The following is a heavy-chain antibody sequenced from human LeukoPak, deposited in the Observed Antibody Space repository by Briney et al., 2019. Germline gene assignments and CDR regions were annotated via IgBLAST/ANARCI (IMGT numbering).Heavy chain of an antibody. V-gene: IGHV1-8*03. Sequence: GASVKVSCKASGYTFTSYDINWVRQATGQGLEWMGWMNPNSGNTGYAQKFQGRVTITRNTSISTAYMELSSLTSEDTAVYYCARGTRITMVRGVTGYYYMDVWGKGTTVTISS. J-gene: IGHJ6*03. CDR3: ARGTRITMVRGVTGYYYMDV. CDR1: GYTFTSYD. D-gene: IGHD3-10*01. CDR2: MNPNSGNT.